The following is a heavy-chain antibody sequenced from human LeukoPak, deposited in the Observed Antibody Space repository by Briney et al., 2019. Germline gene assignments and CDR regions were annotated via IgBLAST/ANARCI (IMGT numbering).Heavy chain of an antibody. CDR1: GYAFTGYY. CDR2: IDPDSGGT. J-gene: IGHJ4*02. V-gene: IGHV1-2*02. Sequence: AAVKVSCKTSGYAFTGYYLHWVRQAPGQGLEWMGRIDPDSGGTHYAQKFQVRVTVTRDASITTVYMELSGLTSDDTAVYYCARVPGPYTTSRFDYWGQGTLVTVSS. CDR3: ARVPGPYTTSRFDY. D-gene: IGHD2-2*02.